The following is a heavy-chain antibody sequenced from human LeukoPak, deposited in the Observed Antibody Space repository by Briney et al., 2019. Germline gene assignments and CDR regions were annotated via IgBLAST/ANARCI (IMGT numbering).Heavy chain of an antibody. J-gene: IGHJ5*02. CDR2: IYHSGST. Sequence: SGTLSLTCAVSGGSISSSNWWSWVRQPPGKGLEWIGEIYHSGSTNYNPSLKSRVTISVDKSKNQFSLKLSSVTAADTAVYYCATGGRYYYDSSGYYPRGDNWFDPWGQGTLVTVSS. CDR1: GGSISSSNW. V-gene: IGHV4-4*02. D-gene: IGHD3-22*01. CDR3: ATGGRYYYDSSGYYPRGDNWFDP.